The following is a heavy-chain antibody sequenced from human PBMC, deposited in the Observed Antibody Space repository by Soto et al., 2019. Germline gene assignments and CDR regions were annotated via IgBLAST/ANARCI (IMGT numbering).Heavy chain of an antibody. CDR3: ARRWGEGRVDY. J-gene: IGHJ4*02. CDR2: IYHSGST. CDR1: GGSISSSNW. V-gene: IGHV4-4*02. D-gene: IGHD3-10*01. Sequence: QVQLQESGPGLVKPSGTLSLTCAVSGGSISSSNWWSWVRQSPGKGLQWIGEIYHSGSTNYIPSLKSRVTISVAKSRNQFSLKLSSVTAADTAVYYCARRWGEGRVDYWGQGTLVTVSS.